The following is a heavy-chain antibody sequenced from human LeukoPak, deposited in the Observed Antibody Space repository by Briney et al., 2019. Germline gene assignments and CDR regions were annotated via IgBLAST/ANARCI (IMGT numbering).Heavy chain of an antibody. CDR1: GFTFSSYW. Sequence: GGSLRLSCAASGFTFSSYWMHWVRQAPGKGLVWVSRINSDGSSTSYADSVKGRFTISRDNAKNTLYLQMNSLRAEGTAVYYCARDGYSSGWTQYYYYYYGMDVWGQGTTVTVSS. J-gene: IGHJ6*02. CDR3: ARDGYSSGWTQYYYYYYGMDV. V-gene: IGHV3-74*01. D-gene: IGHD6-19*01. CDR2: INSDGSST.